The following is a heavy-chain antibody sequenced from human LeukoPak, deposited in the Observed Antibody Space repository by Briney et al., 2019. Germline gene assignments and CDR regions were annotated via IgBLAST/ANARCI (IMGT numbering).Heavy chain of an antibody. CDR2: ISGSGGST. V-gene: IGHV3-23*01. J-gene: IGHJ3*02. D-gene: IGHD3-22*01. Sequence: GGSLRLSCAASGFTFSSYAMSWVRQAPGKGLEWVSAISGSGGSTYYADSAKGRFTISRDNSKNTLYLQMNSLRAEDTAVYYCAKVVTMIVVVTFDAFDIWGQGTMVTVSS. CDR1: GFTFSSYA. CDR3: AKVVTMIVVVTFDAFDI.